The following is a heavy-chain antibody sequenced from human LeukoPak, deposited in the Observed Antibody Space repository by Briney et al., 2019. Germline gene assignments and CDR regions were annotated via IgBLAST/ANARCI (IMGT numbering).Heavy chain of an antibody. CDR1: GGSISGYF. J-gene: IGHJ4*02. V-gene: IGHV4-4*07. CDR2: IYSSGST. CDR3: ARTGNSGWYLFDY. D-gene: IGHD6-19*01. Sequence: SETLSLTFTVFGGSISGYFWSWIRQPAGKGLEWIGRIYSSGSTNYNPSLKSRVTMSVDTSKNQFSLKLSSVTAADTAIYYCARTGNSGWYLFDYWGQGTLVTVSS.